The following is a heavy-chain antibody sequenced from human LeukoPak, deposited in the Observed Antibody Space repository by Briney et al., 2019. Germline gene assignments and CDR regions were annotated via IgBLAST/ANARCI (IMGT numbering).Heavy chain of an antibody. J-gene: IGHJ5*02. D-gene: IGHD1-26*01. CDR3: AKEGAKSQAKHNWFDP. Sequence: ETLSLTCTVSGDSSSSYYWSWIRQPPGKGLEWFLIIFSGDSIYYADSVKGRFTISRDNSKNTLNLQMNSLRAEDTAVYYCAKEGAKSQAKHNWFDPWGQGTLVTVSS. CDR2: IFSGDSI. V-gene: IGHV3-66*01. CDR1: GDSSSSYY.